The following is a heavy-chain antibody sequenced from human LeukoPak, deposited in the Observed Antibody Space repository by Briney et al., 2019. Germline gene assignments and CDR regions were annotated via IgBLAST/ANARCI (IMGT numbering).Heavy chain of an antibody. CDR2: ISGSGGST. V-gene: IGHV3-23*01. D-gene: IGHD3-22*01. CDR1: GFTFSSYA. CDR3: AKAYYYDSSGYSFDY. J-gene: IGHJ4*02. Sequence: AGGSLRLSCAASGFTFSSYAMSWVRQAPGKGLEWVSAISGSGGSTYYAASVKGRFTISRDNSKNTLYLQMNSLRAEDTAVYYCAKAYYYDSSGYSFDYWGQGTLVTVSS.